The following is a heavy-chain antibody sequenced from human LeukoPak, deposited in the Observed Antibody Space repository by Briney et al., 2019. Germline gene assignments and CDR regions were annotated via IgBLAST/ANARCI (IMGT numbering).Heavy chain of an antibody. CDR1: GGSISSYY. J-gene: IGHJ4*02. Sequence: SETLSLTCTVSGGSISSYYWSWIRQPAEKGLEWIGRIYSSGSTNYNPSLQSRVTVSVDTSKNQFSLKLSSVTAADTAVYYSARDRGDHGSGSYLSYWGQGILVTVSS. D-gene: IGHD3-10*01. CDR3: ARDRGDHGSGSYLSY. V-gene: IGHV4-4*07. CDR2: IYSSGST.